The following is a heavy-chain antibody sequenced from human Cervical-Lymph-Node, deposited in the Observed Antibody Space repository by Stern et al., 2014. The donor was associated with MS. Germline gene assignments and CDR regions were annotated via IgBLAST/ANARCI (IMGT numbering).Heavy chain of an antibody. CDR1: GFTLEDNA. D-gene: IGHD2-2*02. Sequence: VQLVQSGGGVVQPGGSRGPSCKASGFTLEDNAMEWVGQVPGKGLEGVAMIWYDGSQKYYGDSVRGRFSVSRDNSRNTLYLQMKSLSLEDTAVYYCARKIPDYYYYAMDVWGQGTTVTVSS. V-gene: IGHV3-33*01. CDR3: ARKIPDYYYYAMDV. CDR2: IWYDGSQK. J-gene: IGHJ6*02.